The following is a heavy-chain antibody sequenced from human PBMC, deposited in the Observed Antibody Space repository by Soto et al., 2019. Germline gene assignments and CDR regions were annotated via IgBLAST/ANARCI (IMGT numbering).Heavy chain of an antibody. CDR2: IYWDDDK. CDR3: AHTGAPFGDSGFIY. V-gene: IGHV2-5*02. J-gene: IGHJ4*02. D-gene: IGHD4-17*01. Sequence: QITLKESGPTLVKPTQTLTLTCTFSGFSLNTGGVGVGWIRRPPGKALEWLGVIYWDDDKRYSPSLENRLAITKDTSKNQVVLTMTNMDPVDTATYYRAHTGAPFGDSGFIYWGPGTLVTVSS. CDR1: GFSLNTGGVG.